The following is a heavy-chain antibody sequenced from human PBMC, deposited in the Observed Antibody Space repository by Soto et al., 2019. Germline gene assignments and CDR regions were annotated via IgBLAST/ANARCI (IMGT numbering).Heavy chain of an antibody. CDR1: GGSISSSSYY. CDR3: ARLGFREQWLVWGWFDP. J-gene: IGHJ5*02. D-gene: IGHD6-19*01. Sequence: QLQLQESGPGLVKPSETLSLTCTVSGGSISSSSYYWGWIRQPPGKGLEWIGSIYYSGSTYYNPSLKSRVTISVDTSKNQFSLKLSSVTAADTAVYYCARLGFREQWLVWGWFDPWGQGTLVTVSS. CDR2: IYYSGST. V-gene: IGHV4-39*01.